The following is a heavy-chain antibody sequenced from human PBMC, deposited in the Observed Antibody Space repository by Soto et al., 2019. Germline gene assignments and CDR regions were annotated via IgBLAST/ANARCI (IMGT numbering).Heavy chain of an antibody. J-gene: IGHJ4*02. CDR3: ARELDVDPYYFDY. V-gene: IGHV3-30*04. CDR1: GFTFSSYA. D-gene: IGHD3-3*01. Sequence: QVQLVESGGGVVQPGRSLRLSCAASGFTFSSYAMHWVRQAPGKGLEWVAIISYDGSNKYYADSVKGRFTISRDNSKNTLHLQMNSLRAEDTAVYYCARELDVDPYYFDYWGQGTLVTVSS. CDR2: ISYDGSNK.